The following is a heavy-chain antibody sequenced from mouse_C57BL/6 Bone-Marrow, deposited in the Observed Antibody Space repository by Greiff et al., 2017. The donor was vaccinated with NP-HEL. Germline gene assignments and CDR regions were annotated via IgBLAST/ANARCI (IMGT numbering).Heavy chain of an antibody. D-gene: IGHD1-1*01. CDR1: GFNINDYY. V-gene: IGHV14-1*01. J-gene: IGHJ2*01. CDR3: TTASRDGYFDY. CDR2: IDPEDGDT. Sequence: VQLKQSGAELVRPGASVKLSCTASGFNINDYYMHWVKQRPEQGLEWIGRIDPEDGDTEYAPKFQGKATLTADTSSNTAYLQLSSLTSEYTAVCYCTTASRDGYFDYWGQGTTLTVSS.